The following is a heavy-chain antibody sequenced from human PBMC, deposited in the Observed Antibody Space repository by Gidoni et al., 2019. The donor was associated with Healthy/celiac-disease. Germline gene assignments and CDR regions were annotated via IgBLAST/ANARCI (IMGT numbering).Heavy chain of an antibody. D-gene: IGHD6-19*01. CDR2: IYHSGRT. Sequence: HVPLPESGPGLVPPSGTLSLPCAVSCGSLSSRNWWSWVRQPPGKGLEWIGEIYHSGRTNSNTSLKSRVNIAVDKSKNQVSLKLRSVTAADRAVYYCERASGYSSGWLDYWGQGTLVTVSS. CDR1: CGSLSSRNW. V-gene: IGHV4-4*02. J-gene: IGHJ4*02. CDR3: ERASGYSSGWLDY.